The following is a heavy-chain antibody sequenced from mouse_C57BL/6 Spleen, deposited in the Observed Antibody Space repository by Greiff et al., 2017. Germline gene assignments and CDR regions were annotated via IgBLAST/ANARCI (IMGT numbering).Heavy chain of an antibody. Sequence: QVQLKQPGAELVKPGASVKLSCKASGYTFTSYWMQWVKQRPGQGLEWIGEIDPSDSYTNYNQEFKGKATLTVDTSSSTAYMQLSSLTSEDSAVYYCARPYGKGDWYFDVWGTGTTVTVSS. CDR1: GYTFTSYW. CDR3: ARPYGKGDWYFDV. D-gene: IGHD2-1*01. J-gene: IGHJ1*03. CDR2: IDPSDSYT. V-gene: IGHV1-50*01.